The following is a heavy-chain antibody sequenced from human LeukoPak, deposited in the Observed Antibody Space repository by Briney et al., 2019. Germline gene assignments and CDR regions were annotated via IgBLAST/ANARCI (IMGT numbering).Heavy chain of an antibody. CDR1: GGSITNYY. D-gene: IGHD6-19*01. CDR2: IYYTGSI. J-gene: IGHJ4*02. CDR3: ARHAMYTSGWFDY. Sequence: SETLSLTCSVSGGSITNYYWSWFRQPPGKGLEWIGYIYYTGSITYNPSLKSRVTISVDTSTNQFSLKLNSVSSADTAVYYCARHAMYTSGWFDYWGQGTLVTVSS. V-gene: IGHV4-59*08.